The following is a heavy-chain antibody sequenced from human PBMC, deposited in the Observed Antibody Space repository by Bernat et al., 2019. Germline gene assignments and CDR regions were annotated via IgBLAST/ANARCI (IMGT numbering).Heavy chain of an antibody. V-gene: IGHV3-21*05. D-gene: IGHD4-4*01. Sequence: EVQLVASGGGLVKSGGSLRLSCVGSGFTFSSYSMNWVRRAPGKGLEWISYISLSSSHIYYADSAEGRFTISRDNSKSSVYLEMNSLRAEDTAVYYCAGDPVDSRRRNWFDPWGQETLVTVSS. CDR1: GFTFSSYS. J-gene: IGHJ5*02. CDR2: ISLSSSHI. CDR3: AGDPVDSRRRNWFDP.